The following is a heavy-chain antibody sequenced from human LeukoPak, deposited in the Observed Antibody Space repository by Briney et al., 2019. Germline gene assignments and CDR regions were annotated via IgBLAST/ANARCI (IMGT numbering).Heavy chain of an antibody. CDR1: GYTFTGYY. CDR2: INPNSGGT. Sequence: ASVKVSCKASGYTFTGYYMHWVRQAPGQGLEWMGWINPNSGGTNYAQKIQGRVTMTRDTSISTAYMELSRLRSDDTAVYYCARARLTYCSGGSCYSGSYMDVWGKGTTVTASS. J-gene: IGHJ6*03. D-gene: IGHD2-15*01. CDR3: ARARLTYCSGGSCYSGSYMDV. V-gene: IGHV1-2*02.